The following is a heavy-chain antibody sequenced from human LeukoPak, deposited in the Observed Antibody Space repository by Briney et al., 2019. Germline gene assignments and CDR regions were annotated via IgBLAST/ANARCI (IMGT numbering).Heavy chain of an antibody. Sequence: PSETLSLTCAVYGGSFSGYYWSWIRQPPGKGLEWLGEINHSGSTNYNPSLKSRVTISVDTSKNQFSLKLSSVTAADTAVYYCARDRYFDWLLEADAFDIWGQGTMVTVSS. CDR1: GGSFSGYY. D-gene: IGHD3-9*01. CDR2: INHSGST. CDR3: ARDRYFDWLLEADAFDI. J-gene: IGHJ3*02. V-gene: IGHV4-34*01.